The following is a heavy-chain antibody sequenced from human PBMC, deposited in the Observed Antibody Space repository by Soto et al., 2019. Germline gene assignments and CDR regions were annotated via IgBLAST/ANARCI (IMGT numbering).Heavy chain of an antibody. J-gene: IGHJ6*02. CDR2: INHSGST. D-gene: IGHD3-9*01. CDR3: ARVGAGGLRYFDWLSLDGMDV. CDR1: GGSFSGYY. Sequence: SETLSLTCAVYGGSFSGYYWSWIRRPPGKGLEWIGEINHSGSTNYNPSLKSRVTISVDTSKNQFSLKLSSVAAADTAVYYCARVGAGGLRYFDWLSLDGMDVWGQGTTVTVSS. V-gene: IGHV4-34*01.